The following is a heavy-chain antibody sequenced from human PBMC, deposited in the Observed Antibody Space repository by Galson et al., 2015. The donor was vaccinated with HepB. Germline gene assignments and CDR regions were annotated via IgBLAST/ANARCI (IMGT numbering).Heavy chain of an antibody. D-gene: IGHD3-3*01. J-gene: IGHJ4*02. V-gene: IGHV3-23*01. CDR2: ISGSGGST. Sequence: SLRLSCAASGFTFSSYAMSWVRQAPGKGLEWVSAISGSGGSTYYADSVKGRFTISRDNSKNTLYLQMNSLRAEDTAVYYCANLGPYYDFWSGYAFDYWGQGTLVTVSS. CDR1: GFTFSSYA. CDR3: ANLGPYYDFWSGYAFDY.